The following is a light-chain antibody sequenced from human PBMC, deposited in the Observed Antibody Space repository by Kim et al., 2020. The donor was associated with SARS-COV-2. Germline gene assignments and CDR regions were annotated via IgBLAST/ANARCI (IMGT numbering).Light chain of an antibody. CDR3: QVWDSSSDHRV. Sequence: PGKTAWITCGGNNIGSKSVHWYQQNPGQAPVLVIYYASDRPSGIPERFSGSNSGNTATLTISRVEAGDEADYYCQVWDSSSDHRVFGGGTQLTVL. CDR1: NIGSKS. V-gene: IGLV3-21*04. J-gene: IGLJ3*02. CDR2: YAS.